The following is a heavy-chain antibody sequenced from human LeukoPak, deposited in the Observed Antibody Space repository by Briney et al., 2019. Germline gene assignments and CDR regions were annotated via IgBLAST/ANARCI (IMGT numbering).Heavy chain of an antibody. CDR1: GYTFTSYG. V-gene: IGHV1-18*01. D-gene: IGHD6-6*01. Sequence: ASVKVSCKASGYTFTSYGFSWVRQAPGQGPEWMGCISAYNGNTNYAQKLQGRVTMTTDTSTSTAYMELRSLRSDDTAVYYCVRNGGRYSSSSAFDYWGQGTLVTVSS. CDR2: ISAYNGNT. J-gene: IGHJ4*02. CDR3: VRNGGRYSSSSAFDY.